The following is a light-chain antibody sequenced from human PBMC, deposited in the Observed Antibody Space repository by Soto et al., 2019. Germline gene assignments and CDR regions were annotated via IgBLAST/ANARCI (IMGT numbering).Light chain of an antibody. V-gene: IGKV1-39*01. J-gene: IGKJ5*01. Sequence: DIQLTQAPSFLSASAGDRVSITCRASQAISSYLAWYQQKPGRAPKLLIYAASTLQSGVPSRFSGSGSGTDFTLTISSLQPEDFATYYCQQSYRTPITFGQGTRLEIK. CDR1: QAISSY. CDR2: AAS. CDR3: QQSYRTPIT.